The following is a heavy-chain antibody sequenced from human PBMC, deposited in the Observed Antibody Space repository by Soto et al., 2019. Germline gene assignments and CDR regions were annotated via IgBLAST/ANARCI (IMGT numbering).Heavy chain of an antibody. V-gene: IGHV5-10-1*01. CDR1: GYSFTSYW. CDR3: ARRMGGWNDKYNWFDP. CDR2: IDPSDSYT. J-gene: IGHJ5*02. D-gene: IGHD1-1*01. Sequence: GESLKISCKGSGYSFTSYWISWVLQMPWKGLEWMGRIDPSDSYTNYSPSFQGHVTISADKSISTAYLQWSSLKASDTAMYYCARRMGGWNDKYNWFDPWGQGTLVTVSS.